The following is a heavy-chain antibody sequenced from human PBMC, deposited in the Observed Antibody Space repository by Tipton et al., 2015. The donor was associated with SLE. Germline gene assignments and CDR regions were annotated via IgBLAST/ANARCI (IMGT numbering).Heavy chain of an antibody. V-gene: IGHV3-23*01. J-gene: IGHJ4*02. Sequence: LSLTCIVSGGSISSYYWSWVRQAPGKGLEWVSAISGSGGSTYYADSVKGRFTISRDNSKNTLYLQMNSLRAEDTAVYYCAKEGEGYYYDSSGYYYAYWGQGTLVTVS. CDR3: AKEGEGYYYDSSGYYYAY. D-gene: IGHD3-22*01. CDR2: ISGSGGST. CDR1: GGSISSYY.